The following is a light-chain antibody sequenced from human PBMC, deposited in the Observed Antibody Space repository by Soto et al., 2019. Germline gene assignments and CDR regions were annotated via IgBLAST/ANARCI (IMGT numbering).Light chain of an antibody. J-gene: IGLJ2*01. V-gene: IGLV2-14*01. CDR2: DVS. CDR1: SSEIGGCNY. Sequence: QSALTQPASVSGSPEQSITISCTGTSSEIGGCNYVSWYQQHPGKAPKLMMYDVSNRHSGVSNRFSGSKSGNTASLTISGHQTEGEADYYCCSCTCSSTQVVVGGGTKLTV. CDR3: CSCTCSSTQVV.